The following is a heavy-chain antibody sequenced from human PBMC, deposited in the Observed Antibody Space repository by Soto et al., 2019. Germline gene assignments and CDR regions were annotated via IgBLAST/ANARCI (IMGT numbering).Heavy chain of an antibody. CDR1: GGSFSGYY. Sequence: SETLSLTCAVYGGSFSGYYWSWIRQPPGKGLEWIGEINHSGSTNYNPSLKSRVTISVDTSKNQFSLKLSSVTAADTAVYYCARGRRITMIVVVITGGELDYWGQGTLVTVSS. J-gene: IGHJ4*02. CDR2: INHSGST. V-gene: IGHV4-34*01. CDR3: ARGRRITMIVVVITGGELDY. D-gene: IGHD3-22*01.